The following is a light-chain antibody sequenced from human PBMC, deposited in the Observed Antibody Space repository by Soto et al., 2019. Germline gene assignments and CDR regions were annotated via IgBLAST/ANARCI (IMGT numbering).Light chain of an antibody. CDR1: QTVLYSSNNKNH. CDR2: WAS. Sequence: DIVMTQSPDSLSVSLGERATIDCKSSQTVLYSSNNKNHLAWYQQRPGQPPKLLFSWASTRESGVPDRFSASGSGTDFTLSIGSLQAEDVAVYYCQQYYSTPRTFGQGTKVEIK. CDR3: QQYYSTPRT. J-gene: IGKJ1*01. V-gene: IGKV4-1*01.